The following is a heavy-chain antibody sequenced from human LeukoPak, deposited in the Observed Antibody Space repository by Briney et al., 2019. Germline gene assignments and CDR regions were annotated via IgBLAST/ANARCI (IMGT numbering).Heavy chain of an antibody. V-gene: IGHV3-48*03. CDR3: ARGGPLGDTNRFDF. CDR2: ISRSGSTI. Sequence: GGSLRLSCAASGFIFSSYEMNWVRQAPGKGLEWVSYISRSGSTIYYADSVKGRFTISRDNSQNTVDLQMDSLRAEDTAVYYCARGGPLGDTNRFDFWGQGILVTVSS. D-gene: IGHD1-14*01. J-gene: IGHJ4*02. CDR1: GFIFSSYE.